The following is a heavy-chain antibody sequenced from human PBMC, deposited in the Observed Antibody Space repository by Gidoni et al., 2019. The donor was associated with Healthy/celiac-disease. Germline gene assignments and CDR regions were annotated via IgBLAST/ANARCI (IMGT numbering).Heavy chain of an antibody. CDR2: ISGSGGSP. Sequence: EVQLLESGGGLVQPGGSLRLSCAASGFTFSSYAMSWVRQAPGKGLELVSAISGSGGSPYYADSVKGRFTISRDNSKNTLYLQMNSLRAEDTAVYYCATTDRRITMVRGGLFDYWGQGTLVTVTS. V-gene: IGHV3-23*01. CDR1: GFTFSSYA. CDR3: ATTDRRITMVRGGLFDY. D-gene: IGHD3-10*01. J-gene: IGHJ4*02.